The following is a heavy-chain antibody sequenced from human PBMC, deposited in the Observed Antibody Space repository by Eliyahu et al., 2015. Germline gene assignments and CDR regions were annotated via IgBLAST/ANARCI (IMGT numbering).Heavy chain of an antibody. V-gene: IGHV1-8*01. CDR3: ASTLANWGYYYYGMDV. CDR1: GXTFPSYD. CDR2: MNPNSGNT. D-gene: IGHD7-27*01. Sequence: QVQLVQSGAEXKKPGASXKVSCKASGXTFPSYDINWVRXATGXGLEWMGWMNPNSGNTGYAQKXQGRVTMTRNTSISTAYMELSSLRSEDTAVYYCASTLANWGYYYYGMDVWGQGTTVTVSS. J-gene: IGHJ6*02.